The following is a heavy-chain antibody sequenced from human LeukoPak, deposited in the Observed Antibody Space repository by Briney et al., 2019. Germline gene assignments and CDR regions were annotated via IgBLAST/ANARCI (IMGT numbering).Heavy chain of an antibody. CDR1: GFTFSGSA. CDR2: INSDGSST. D-gene: IGHD3-22*01. V-gene: IGHV3-74*01. CDR3: ARVEGSGYLQYLN. J-gene: IGHJ4*02. Sequence: GGSLRLSCAASGFTFSGSAMYWVRQASGKGLEWVSRINSDGSSTSYADSVKGRFTISRDNAKNTLYLQMNSLRAEDTAVYYCARVEGSGYLQYLNWGQGTLVTVSS.